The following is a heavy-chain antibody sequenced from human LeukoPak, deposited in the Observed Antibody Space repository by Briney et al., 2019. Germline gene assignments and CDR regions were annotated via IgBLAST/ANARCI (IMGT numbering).Heavy chain of an antibody. CDR1: GGSISSYY. D-gene: IGHD4/OR15-4a*01. CDR2: IYCSGST. CDR3: ARDYDYGSDWFDP. V-gene: IGHV4-59*01. J-gene: IGHJ5*02. Sequence: PSETLSLTCTVSGGSISSYYWSWIRQPPGKGLEWIGYIYCSGSTNYNPSLKSRVTISVDTSKNQFSLKLSSVTAADTAVYYCARDYDYGSDWFDPWGQGTLVTVSS.